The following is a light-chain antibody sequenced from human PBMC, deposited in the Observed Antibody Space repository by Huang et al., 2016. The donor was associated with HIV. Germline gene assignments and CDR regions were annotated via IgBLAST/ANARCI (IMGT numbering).Light chain of an antibody. J-gene: IGKJ1*01. V-gene: IGKV1-6*01. Sequence: AIQMTQSPSSLSASVGDRVTITCRASQAIRNDLGWYQQRPCNAPKLLIYVASELHSGVPLRFSGSGSGTDFTLTISSLQPEDFATYYCLQDYNYPRTFGQGTKVKI. CDR2: VAS. CDR3: LQDYNYPRT. CDR1: QAIRND.